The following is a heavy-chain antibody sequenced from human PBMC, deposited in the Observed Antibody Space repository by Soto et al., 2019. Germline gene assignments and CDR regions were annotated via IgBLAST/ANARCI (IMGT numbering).Heavy chain of an antibody. V-gene: IGHV1-46*01. CDR2: INPSGGST. CDR1: GYTFTSYY. D-gene: IGHD1-26*01. Sequence: QVQLVQSGAEVKKPGASVKVSCKASGYTFTSYYMHWVRQAPGQGLEWMGIINPSGGSTSYAQKFQGRGTMTRDKAKRAVDMELSSLRSEDTAVYYCARGGIVGATTGYYYYGMDVWGQGTTVTVSS. CDR3: ARGGIVGATTGYYYYGMDV. J-gene: IGHJ6*02.